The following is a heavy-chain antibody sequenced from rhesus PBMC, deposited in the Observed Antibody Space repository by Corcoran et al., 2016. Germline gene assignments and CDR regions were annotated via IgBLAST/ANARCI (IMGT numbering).Heavy chain of an antibody. D-gene: IGHD6-31*01. CDR3: ARRDSSGWYYFDY. J-gene: IGHJ4*01. Sequence: QVQLQESGPGVVKPSETLSLTCAVSGGSISSSYWWSWIRQSPGQGLEWIGGIYGSGVSTEYNPSLKSRVTISIDTSKNQFSLKLSSVTAADTAVYYCARRDSSGWYYFDYWGQGVLVTVSS. CDR1: GGSISSSYW. CDR2: IYGSGVST. V-gene: IGHV4-93*02.